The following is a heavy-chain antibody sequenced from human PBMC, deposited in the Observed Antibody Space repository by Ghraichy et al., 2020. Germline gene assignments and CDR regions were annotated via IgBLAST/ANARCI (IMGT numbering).Heavy chain of an antibody. CDR2: ISAYNGNT. CDR3: ARDLFPAAGTGHWFDP. J-gene: IGHJ5*02. V-gene: IGHV1-18*04. CDR1: GYTFTSYG. D-gene: IGHD6-13*01. Sequence: ASVKVSCKASGYTFTSYGISWVRQAPGQGLEWMGWISAYNGNTNYAQKLQGRVTMTTDTSTSTAYMELRSLRSDDTAVYYCARDLFPAAGTGHWFDPWGQGTLVTVSS.